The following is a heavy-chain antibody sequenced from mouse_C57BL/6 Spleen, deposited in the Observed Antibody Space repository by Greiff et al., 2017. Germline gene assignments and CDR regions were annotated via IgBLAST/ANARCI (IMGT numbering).Heavy chain of an antibody. CDR1: GFTFSDYG. CDR2: ISSGSSTI. J-gene: IGHJ2*01. Sequence: EVKLMESGGGLVKPGGSLSLTCAASGFTFSDYGMHWVRLAPEKGLVWVAYISSGSSTIYYADTVKGRFTSSRDNAKHTLFLQMTSLRSEDTAMYYCARARVSCDYWGQGTTLTVSS. CDR3: ARARVSCDY. V-gene: IGHV5-17*01.